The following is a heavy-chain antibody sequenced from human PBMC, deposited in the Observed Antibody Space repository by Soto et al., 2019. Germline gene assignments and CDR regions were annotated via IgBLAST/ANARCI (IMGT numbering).Heavy chain of an antibody. CDR3: ARDRTHSSWYKYDAFEI. Sequence: SETLSLTCTVSAGSISTYYWSWIRQPPGKGLEWIGYIYYSGSTNYNPSLKSRVTISVDTSKNQFSLKLTSVTAADTAVYYCARDRTHSSWYKYDAFEIWGQGTMVTVSS. CDR2: IYYSGST. D-gene: IGHD6-13*01. V-gene: IGHV4-59*01. J-gene: IGHJ3*02. CDR1: AGSISTYY.